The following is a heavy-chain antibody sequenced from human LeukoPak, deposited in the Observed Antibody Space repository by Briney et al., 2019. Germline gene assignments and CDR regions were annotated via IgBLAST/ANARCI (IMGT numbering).Heavy chain of an antibody. CDR1: GGSISSYY. V-gene: IGHV4-59*01. Sequence: PSETLSLTCTVSGGSISSYYWSWIRQPPGKGLEWIGYIYYSGSTNYNPSLKSRVTISVATSKTQFSLKLSSVTAADTAVYYCARVEGYDSSGYKGFQHWGQGTLVTVSS. CDR3: ARVEGYDSSGYKGFQH. D-gene: IGHD3-22*01. J-gene: IGHJ1*01. CDR2: IYYSGST.